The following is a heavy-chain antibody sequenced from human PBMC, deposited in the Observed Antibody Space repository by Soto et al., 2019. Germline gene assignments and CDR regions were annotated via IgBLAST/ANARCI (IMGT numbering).Heavy chain of an antibody. CDR2: ISGSGGST. CDR3: VKDDGGSYWIGSFDY. V-gene: IGHV3-23*01. D-gene: IGHD1-26*01. Sequence: GESLKISCAASGITFDNYAMSWVRQAPGKGLEWVSAISGSGGSTFYADSVKGRFTISRDNSKNTLFLQMNSLRDEDTAVYYCVKDDGGSYWIGSFDYWGQGTLVTVSS. CDR1: GITFDNYA. J-gene: IGHJ4*02.